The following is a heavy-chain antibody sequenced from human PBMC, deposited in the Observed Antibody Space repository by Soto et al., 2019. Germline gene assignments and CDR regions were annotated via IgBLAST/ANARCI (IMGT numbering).Heavy chain of an antibody. V-gene: IGHV3-33*01. CDR3: ARDSSGVTTYFDS. J-gene: IGHJ4*01. D-gene: IGHD4-17*01. CDR2: IWYDGSKK. CDR1: GFSFRSHG. Sequence: QVQLVESGGGVVQPGRSLRLSCAASGFSFRSHGMHWVRQAPGKGLEWVAVIWYDGSKKYYADSVKGRFTISRDNSKNTLYLEMNSLRAEDTAVYYCARDSSGVTTYFDSWGQEAWSPSPQ.